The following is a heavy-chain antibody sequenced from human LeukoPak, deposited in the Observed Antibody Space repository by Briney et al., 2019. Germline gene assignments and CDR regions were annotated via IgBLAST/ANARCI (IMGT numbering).Heavy chain of an antibody. CDR1: GFTFSNYA. CDR3: ARGGGDVPIDY. V-gene: IGHV3-21*01. CDR2: ISSRSYI. D-gene: IGHD2-21*02. Sequence: GGSLRLSCAASGFTFSNYAMHWVRQAPGKGLEWVSSISSRSYIYYADSVKGRFIISRDNAKNSLYLQMNSLRAEDTALYYCARGGGDVPIDYWGQGTLVTVSS. J-gene: IGHJ4*02.